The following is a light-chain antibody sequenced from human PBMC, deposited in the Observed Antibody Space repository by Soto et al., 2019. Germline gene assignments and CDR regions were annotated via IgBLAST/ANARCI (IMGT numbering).Light chain of an antibody. V-gene: IGLV1-47*01. Sequence: QAVVTQPPSASGTPGQRVTISCSGSSSNIGSNYVYWYQQLPGTAPKLPIYRNNQRPSGVPARFSGSKSRTSAALAISGLRSEDEDDYYCAAWDDSLSGVVFGGGTKLTVL. CDR2: RNN. J-gene: IGLJ2*01. CDR1: SSNIGSNY. CDR3: AAWDDSLSGVV.